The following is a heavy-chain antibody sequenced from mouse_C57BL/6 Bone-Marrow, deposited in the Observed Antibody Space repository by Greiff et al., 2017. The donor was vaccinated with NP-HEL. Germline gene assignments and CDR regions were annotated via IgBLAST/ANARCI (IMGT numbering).Heavy chain of an antibody. V-gene: IGHV3-8*01. Sequence: EVQLQQSGPGLAKPSQTLSLTCSVTGYSITSDYWNWIRKFPGNKLEYMGYISYSGSTYYNPSLKSRISITRDTSKNQYHLQLNSVTTEDTATYYCARSPLWLRRNYYAMDYWGQGTSVTVSS. D-gene: IGHD2-2*01. CDR1: GYSITSDY. CDR3: ARSPLWLRRNYYAMDY. J-gene: IGHJ4*01. CDR2: ISYSGST.